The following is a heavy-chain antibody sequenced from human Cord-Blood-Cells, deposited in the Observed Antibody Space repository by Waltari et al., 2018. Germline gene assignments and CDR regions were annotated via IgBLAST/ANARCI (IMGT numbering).Heavy chain of an antibody. D-gene: IGHD4-4*01. CDR1: GGSISSYY. CDR2: IYYSGST. Sequence: QVQLQESGPGLVKPSETLSLTCTVSGGSISSYYWSWIRQPPGKGLEWIGYIYYSGSTNYNPSLKSRVTISVDTSKNQFSLKLSSVTAADTAVYYCAGSDYSNYYYYYMDVWGKGTTVTVSS. J-gene: IGHJ6*03. V-gene: IGHV4-59*01. CDR3: AGSDYSNYYYYYMDV.